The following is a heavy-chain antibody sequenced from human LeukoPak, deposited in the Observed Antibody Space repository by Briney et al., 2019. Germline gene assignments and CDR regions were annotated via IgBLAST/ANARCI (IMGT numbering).Heavy chain of an antibody. V-gene: IGHV1-18*01. J-gene: IGHJ4*02. Sequence: ASVKVSCKASGYTFTSYGISWVRQAPGQGLEWMGWISAYNGNTNYAQKLQGRVTMTTDTSTDTAYMELSSLRSEDTAVYYCATQFYVYFDYWGQGTLVTVSS. CDR1: GYTFTSYG. CDR3: ATQFYVYFDY. D-gene: IGHD3-16*01. CDR2: ISAYNGNT.